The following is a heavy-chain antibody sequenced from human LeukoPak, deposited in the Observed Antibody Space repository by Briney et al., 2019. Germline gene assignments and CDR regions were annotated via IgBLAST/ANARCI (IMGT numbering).Heavy chain of an antibody. V-gene: IGHV1-2*02. CDR3: ARSTRYNWNDDY. CDR2: INPNSGGT. J-gene: IGHJ4*02. D-gene: IGHD1-1*01. Sequence: ASVKVSCKASGYTFTGYYMHWVRQAPGQGLERMGWINPNSGGTNYAQKFQGRVTMTRDTSISTAYMELSRLRSDDTAVYYCARSTRYNWNDDYWGQGTLVTVSS. CDR1: GYTFTGYY.